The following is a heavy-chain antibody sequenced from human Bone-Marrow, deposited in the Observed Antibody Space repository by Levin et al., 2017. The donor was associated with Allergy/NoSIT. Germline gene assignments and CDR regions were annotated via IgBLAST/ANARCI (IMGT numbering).Heavy chain of an antibody. CDR3: AKAGDYGSGTYRSAFDI. Sequence: GGSLRLSCAASGFSFSDFAMTWVRQAPGKGLEWVSTVSGSGTDTYYADSAKGRFSISRDNSKDTLDLHMNSLRAEDTALYYCAKAGDYGSGTYRSAFDIWGQGTLVTVSS. D-gene: IGHD3-10*01. CDR2: VSGSGTDT. CDR1: GFSFSDFA. J-gene: IGHJ3*02. V-gene: IGHV3-23*01.